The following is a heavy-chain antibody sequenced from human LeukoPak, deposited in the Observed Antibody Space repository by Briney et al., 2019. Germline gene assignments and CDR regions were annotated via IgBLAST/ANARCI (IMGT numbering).Heavy chain of an antibody. CDR3: ARVLATGGVTYYFDY. V-gene: IGHV3-74*01. J-gene: IGHJ4*02. CDR1: GFTSSSYW. D-gene: IGHD5-12*01. Sequence: PGGSLRLSCAASGFTSSSYWMHWVGQAPGKGLVWVSRINSDGSSTSYADSVKGRFTISRDSAKNTLYLQMNSLRAEDTAVYYCARVLATGGVTYYFDYWGQGTLVTVSS. CDR2: INSDGSST.